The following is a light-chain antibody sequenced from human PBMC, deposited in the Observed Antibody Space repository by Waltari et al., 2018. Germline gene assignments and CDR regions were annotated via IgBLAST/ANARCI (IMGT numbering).Light chain of an antibody. Sequence: DIQMTQSPSTLSASVGDRVTITCRASQSINSWLAWYPQKPGKAPNLLIYKASILETGVPSRCSGSGSGTEFTLTISSLQPEDFATYYCQQYNSYSRTFGQGTKVEIK. CDR2: KAS. J-gene: IGKJ1*01. V-gene: IGKV1-5*03. CDR3: QQYNSYSRT. CDR1: QSINSW.